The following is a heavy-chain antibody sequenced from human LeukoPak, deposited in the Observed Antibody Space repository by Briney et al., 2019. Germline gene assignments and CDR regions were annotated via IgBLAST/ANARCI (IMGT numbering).Heavy chain of an antibody. CDR3: AKDYYDSSGYYAPAFDI. CDR2: ISGSGGST. J-gene: IGHJ3*02. Sequence: GGSLRLSCAASGFTFSSYAMSWVRQAPGKGLEWVSAISGSGGSTYYADSVKGRFTISRDNSKNTLYLQMNSLRAEDTAVYYCAKDYYDSSGYYAPAFDIWGQGTMVTVSS. CDR1: GFTFSSYA. V-gene: IGHV3-23*01. D-gene: IGHD3-22*01.